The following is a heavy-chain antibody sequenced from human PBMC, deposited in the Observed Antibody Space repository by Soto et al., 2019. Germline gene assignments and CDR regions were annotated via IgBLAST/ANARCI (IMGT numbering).Heavy chain of an antibody. CDR3: ARDKTNDGGSYYGACDY. Sequence: GASVKVSCKASGYTFTSYYMHWVRQAPGQGLEWMGIINPSGGSTSYAQKFQGRVTMTRDTSTSTVYMELSSLRSEDTAVYYCARDKTNDGGSYYGACDYCGQGTLVIVSS. J-gene: IGHJ4*02. CDR2: INPSGGST. D-gene: IGHD1-26*01. CDR1: GYTFTSYY. V-gene: IGHV1-46*01.